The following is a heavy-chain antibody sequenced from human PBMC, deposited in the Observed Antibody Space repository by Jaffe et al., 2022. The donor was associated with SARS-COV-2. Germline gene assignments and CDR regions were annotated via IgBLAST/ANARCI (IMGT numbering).Heavy chain of an antibody. V-gene: IGHV3-9*01. J-gene: IGHJ4*02. Sequence: EVQLVESGGGLVQPGRSLRLSCAASGFTFDDYAMHWVRQAPGKGLEWVSGISWNSGSIGYADSVKGRFTISRDNAKNSLYLQMNSLRAEDTALYYCAKGGVDIGYYFDYWGQGTLVTVSS. CDR2: ISWNSGSI. CDR3: AKGGVDIGYYFDY. D-gene: IGHD5-12*01. CDR1: GFTFDDYA.